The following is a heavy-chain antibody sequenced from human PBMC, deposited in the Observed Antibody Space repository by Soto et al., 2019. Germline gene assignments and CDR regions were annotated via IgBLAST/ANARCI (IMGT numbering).Heavy chain of an antibody. CDR3: ARVSRGAFDI. CDR2: FDPSGVAT. Sequence: QVQLVQSGAEVKKPGASVKVSCKASGYTFTSYFIHWVRQAPGQGLEWMGVFDPSGVATNSAQKFQGRLTMTRDTSTSTVYMDLTRPGSDDTALYYCARVSRGAFDIWGQGTLVTVSS. J-gene: IGHJ3*02. V-gene: IGHV1-46*01. CDR1: GYTFTSYF.